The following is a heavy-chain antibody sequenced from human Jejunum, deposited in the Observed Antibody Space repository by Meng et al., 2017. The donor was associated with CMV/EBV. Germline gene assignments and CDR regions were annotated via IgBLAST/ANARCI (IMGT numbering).Heavy chain of an antibody. CDR2: ILHSGST. CDR3: ARDLTVVRGVLDY. D-gene: IGHD3-10*01. CDR1: CASISSSKW. V-gene: IGHV4-4*02. J-gene: IGHJ4*02. Sequence: CAYSCASISSSKWWSWVRQPPGKGLEWIGEILHSGSTNYNPSLKSRVTISVDKSRNHFSLKLNSVTAADTAVYYCARDLTVVRGVLDYWSQGTLVTVSS.